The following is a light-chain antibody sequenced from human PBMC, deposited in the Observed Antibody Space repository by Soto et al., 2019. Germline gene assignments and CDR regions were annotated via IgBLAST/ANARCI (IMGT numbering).Light chain of an antibody. CDR1: QGISSW. CDR2: AAS. Sequence: DIQMTQSPSSVSASVGDRVTITCRASQGISSWLAWYQQKPGKAPKLLIYAASSLQSGVPSRFSGSGSGTDFTLTSSLQPEDFATYYCQQANSFPHTFGQGTKLEIK. V-gene: IGKV1-12*01. J-gene: IGKJ2*01. CDR3: QQANSFPHT.